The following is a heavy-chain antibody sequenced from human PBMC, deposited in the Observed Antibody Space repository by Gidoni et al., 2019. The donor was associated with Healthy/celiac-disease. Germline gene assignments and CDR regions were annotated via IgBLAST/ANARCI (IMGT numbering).Heavy chain of an antibody. J-gene: IGHJ4*02. Sequence: QVQLQESGPGLVKPSQTLSLTCTVSGGSISSGGYYWGWIRQHPGKGLEWIGYIYYSGSTYYNPSLKSRVTISVDTSKNQFSLKLSSVTAADTAVYYCAREVVVVVAATPGDYFDYWGQGTLVTVSS. CDR1: GGSISSGGYY. V-gene: IGHV4-31*03. D-gene: IGHD2-15*01. CDR3: AREVVVVVAATPGDYFDY. CDR2: IYYSGST.